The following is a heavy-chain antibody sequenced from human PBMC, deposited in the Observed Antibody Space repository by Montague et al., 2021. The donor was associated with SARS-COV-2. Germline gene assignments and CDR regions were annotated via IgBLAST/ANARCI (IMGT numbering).Heavy chain of an antibody. J-gene: IGHJ6*02. V-gene: IGHV4-34*01. D-gene: IGHD3-10*01. CDR3: ARGIYGSGSYHGVRKWHYYGMDV. CDR2: INHSGTT. CDR1: GGSFSDFY. Sequence: SETLSLTCAVYGGSFSDFYWNWIRQTPGKGLEWIGEINHSGTTDYSPSLKSRVTISVDTSKNQFSLKLTSLTAADTAVYYCARGIYGSGSYHGVRKWHYYGMDVWGQGTTVSVSS.